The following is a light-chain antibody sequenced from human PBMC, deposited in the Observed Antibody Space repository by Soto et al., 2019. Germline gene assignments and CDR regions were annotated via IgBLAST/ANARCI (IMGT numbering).Light chain of an antibody. CDR3: MQAIQTPLT. Sequence: DIVMTQSPLSLPVTPGEPASISCRSSQSLLHSNGYNYLDWYLKKPGQSPQLLIYLVSNRASGVPDRFRGSGSGTDFTLKISRVEAEDVGVYYCMQAIQTPLTFGGGTKVEIK. J-gene: IGKJ4*01. V-gene: IGKV2-28*01. CDR2: LVS. CDR1: QSLLHSNGYNY.